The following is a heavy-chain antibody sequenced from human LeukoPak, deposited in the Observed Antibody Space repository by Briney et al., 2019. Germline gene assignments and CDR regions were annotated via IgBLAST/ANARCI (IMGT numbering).Heavy chain of an antibody. Sequence: ASVKVSCKASGYTFTGYYIHWVRQAPGQGLEWMGWISAYNGNTNYAQKLQGRVTMTTDTSTSTAYMELRSLRSDDTAVYYCARDIVVVTAIPRPGDAFDIWGQGTMVTVSS. CDR2: ISAYNGNT. D-gene: IGHD2-21*02. J-gene: IGHJ3*02. CDR1: GYTFTGYY. CDR3: ARDIVVVTAIPRPGDAFDI. V-gene: IGHV1-18*04.